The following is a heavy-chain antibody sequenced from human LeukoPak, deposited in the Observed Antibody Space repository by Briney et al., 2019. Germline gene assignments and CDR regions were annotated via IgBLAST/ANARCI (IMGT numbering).Heavy chain of an antibody. CDR2: MNPNSGNT. J-gene: IGHJ4*02. V-gene: IGHV1-8*01. D-gene: IGHD4-17*01. CDR3: ARASYGDYVPDY. Sequence: ASVKVSCKASGYYFTSYDINWVRQATGLGLEWMGWMNPNSGNTGYAQKFQGRITMTRSTSIRTAYMELSSLTSDDTAVYYCARASYGDYVPDYWGQGTLVTVSS. CDR1: GYYFTSYD.